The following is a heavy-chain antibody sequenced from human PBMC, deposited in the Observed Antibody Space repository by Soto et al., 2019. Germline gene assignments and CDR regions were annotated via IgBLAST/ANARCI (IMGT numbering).Heavy chain of an antibody. D-gene: IGHD2-2*01. Sequence: QVQLVQSGAEVKKPGSSVKVSCKASGGTFSSYAISWVRQAPGQGLEWMGGIIPIFGTANYAQQFQGRVTITAGDSTSTAYMELSSLRYEDTAVYYCATLYQLLPPYGMDVWGQGPTVTVSS. J-gene: IGHJ6*02. CDR2: IIPIFGTA. V-gene: IGHV1-69*12. CDR3: ATLYQLLPPYGMDV. CDR1: GGTFSSYA.